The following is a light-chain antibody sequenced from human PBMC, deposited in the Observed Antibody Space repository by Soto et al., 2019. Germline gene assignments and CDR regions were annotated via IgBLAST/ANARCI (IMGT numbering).Light chain of an antibody. J-gene: IGKJ4*01. CDR3: QQYNNWPPLT. CDR2: GAS. CDR1: QSVSSN. Sequence: EIVMTQSPATLSVSPGERATLSCRASQSVSSNLAWYQQKPGQAPRLLIYGASTMATGIPARFSGSGSGTEFTLTISSLQSEDFAFYYCQQYNNWPPLTFGGGTKVDIK. V-gene: IGKV3-15*01.